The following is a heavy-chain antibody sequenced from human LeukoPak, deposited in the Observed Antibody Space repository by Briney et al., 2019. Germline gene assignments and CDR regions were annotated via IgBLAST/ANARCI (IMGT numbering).Heavy chain of an antibody. D-gene: IGHD3-22*01. J-gene: IGHJ4*02. CDR1: GYSFTSYW. CDR3: ARQTYYYDSSGYYYQSAYDY. CDR2: IDPSDSYT. V-gene: IGHV5-10-1*01. Sequence: GESLKISCKGSGYSFTSYWISWVRQMPGKGLEWMGRIDPSDSYTNYSPSFQGHVTISADKSISTVYLQWSSLKASDTAMYYCARQTYYYDSSGYYYQSAYDYWGQGTLVTVSS.